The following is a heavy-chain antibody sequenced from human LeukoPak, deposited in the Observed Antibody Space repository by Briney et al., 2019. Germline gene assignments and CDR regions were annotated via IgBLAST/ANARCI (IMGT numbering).Heavy chain of an antibody. D-gene: IGHD3-16*01. CDR3: AKRGGTSQFYFDF. CDR1: GFTFSNYA. V-gene: IGHV3-23*01. Sequence: GGSLRLSCAASGFTFSNYAMSWARQAPGKGLEWVLSISTGGSTYYAESVKGRFTISRDKSKNTLDLQMNSLRAEDTAVYYCAKRGGTSQFYFDFWGQGTLVTVSS. CDR2: ISTGGST. J-gene: IGHJ4*02.